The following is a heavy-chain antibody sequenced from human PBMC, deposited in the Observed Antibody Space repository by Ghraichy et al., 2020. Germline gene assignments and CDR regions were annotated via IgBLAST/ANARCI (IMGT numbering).Heavy chain of an antibody. CDR1: GGSFSGYY. V-gene: IGHV4-34*01. J-gene: IGHJ4*02. CDR3: ARGPGLRFLEWTLIAPKYFDY. CDR2: INHSGST. D-gene: IGHD3-3*01. Sequence: SETLSLTCVVYGGSFSGYYWSWIRQPPGKGLEWIGEINHSGSTNYNPSLKSRVTISVDTSKNQFSLKLSSVTAADTAVYYCARGPGLRFLEWTLIAPKYFDYWGQGTLVTVSS.